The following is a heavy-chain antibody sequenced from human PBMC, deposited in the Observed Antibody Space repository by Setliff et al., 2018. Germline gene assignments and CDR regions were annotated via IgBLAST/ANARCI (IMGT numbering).Heavy chain of an antibody. J-gene: IGHJ4*02. CDR3: RYWSGYYNNDY. V-gene: IGHV4-39*07. CDR2: INDSGTT. Sequence: SETLSLTCTVSGGSISSGTYYWGWIRQSPGKGLEWIGEINDSGTTNYSPSLKSRVTISLDASTNQFSLKLRSVSAADTAVYYCRYWSGYYNNDYWGQGTLVTVSS. D-gene: IGHD3-3*01. CDR1: GGSISSGTYY.